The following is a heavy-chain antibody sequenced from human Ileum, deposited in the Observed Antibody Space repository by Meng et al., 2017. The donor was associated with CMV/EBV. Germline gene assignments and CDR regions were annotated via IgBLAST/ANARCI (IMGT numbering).Heavy chain of an antibody. V-gene: IGHV1-46*01. CDR1: GFPFSAYS. D-gene: IGHD6-13*01. CDR2: IDPSGDRA. J-gene: IGHJ5*02. Sequence: ASGFPFSAYSIHCVRQAPGQGLEWVGLIDPSGDRAWYAQKFQGRVTMTRDTSTSAAYMDLSSLRSDDTAVYYCARDNSYSNSWWFDPWGQGTLVTVSS. CDR3: ARDNSYSNSWWFDP.